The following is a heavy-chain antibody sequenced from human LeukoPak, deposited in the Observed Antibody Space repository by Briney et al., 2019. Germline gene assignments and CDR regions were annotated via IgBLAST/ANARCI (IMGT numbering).Heavy chain of an antibody. CDR2: IYYSGST. Sequence: SETLSLTCTVSGGSISSYYWSWIRQPPGKGLEWIGYIYYSGSTNYNPSLKSRVTISVDTSKNQFSLKLSSVTAADTAVYYCARHRRFLEWLSLDYWGQGTLVTVSS. CDR1: GGSISSYY. V-gene: IGHV4-59*08. D-gene: IGHD3-3*01. J-gene: IGHJ4*02. CDR3: ARHRRFLEWLSLDY.